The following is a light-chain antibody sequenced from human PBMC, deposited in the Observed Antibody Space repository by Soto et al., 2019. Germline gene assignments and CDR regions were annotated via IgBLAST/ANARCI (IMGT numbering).Light chain of an antibody. CDR3: QQYNNWPSYT. Sequence: EKVMTQSPATLSVSPGGRATLSCRASQSVNSNYLAWYQVKPGQAPRLLIYGASTRATGVPARFSGSGSGTEFTLTISSLQSEDFAVYYCQQYNNWPSYTFGQGTKVDIK. CDR1: QSVNSN. V-gene: IGKV3-15*01. J-gene: IGKJ2*01. CDR2: GAS.